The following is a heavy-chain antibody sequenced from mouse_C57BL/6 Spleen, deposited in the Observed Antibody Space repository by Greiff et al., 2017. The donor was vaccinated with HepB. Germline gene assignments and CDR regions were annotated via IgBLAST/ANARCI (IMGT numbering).Heavy chain of an antibody. Sequence: EVKLEESGPGLVKPSQSLSLTCSVTGYSITSGYYWNWIRQFPGNKLEWMGYISYDGSNNYNPSLKNRISITRDTSKNQFFLKLNSVTTEDKATYYCASVYYSNYEAWFAYWGQGTLVTVSA. CDR2: ISYDGSN. J-gene: IGHJ3*01. CDR3: ASVYYSNYEAWFAY. V-gene: IGHV3-6*01. D-gene: IGHD2-5*01. CDR1: GYSITSGYY.